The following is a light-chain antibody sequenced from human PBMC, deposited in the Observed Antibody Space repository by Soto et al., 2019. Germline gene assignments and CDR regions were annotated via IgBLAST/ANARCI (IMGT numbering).Light chain of an antibody. CDR3: QQFSSYPLT. J-gene: IGKJ4*01. V-gene: IGKV3-20*01. CDR2: DAS. Sequence: IVMTHSPATLSVSPVGIATLCFRASQSVNSNLAWYQQKPGQAPRLLIYDASSRATGIPDRFSGGGSGTDFTLTISRLEPEDFAVYYCQQFSSYPLTFGGGTKVDI. CDR1: QSVNSN.